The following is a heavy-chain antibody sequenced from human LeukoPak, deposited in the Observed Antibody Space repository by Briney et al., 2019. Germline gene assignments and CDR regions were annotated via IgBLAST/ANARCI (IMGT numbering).Heavy chain of an antibody. CDR3: ARGGREYYDFWSGYYTRGLNYFDY. D-gene: IGHD3-3*01. CDR2: IYYSGST. J-gene: IGHJ4*02. V-gene: IGHV4-39*07. CDR1: GGSISSSSYY. Sequence: SETLSLTCTVSGGSISSSSYYWGWIRQPPGKGLEWIGSIYYSGSTYYNPSLKSRVTISVDTSKNQFSLKLSSVTAADTAVYYCARGGREYYDFWSGYYTRGLNYFDYWGQGTLVTVSS.